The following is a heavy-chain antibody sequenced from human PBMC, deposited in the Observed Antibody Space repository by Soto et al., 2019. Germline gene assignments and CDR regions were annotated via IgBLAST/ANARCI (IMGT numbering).Heavy chain of an antibody. Sequence: QVQLVQSGAEVKKPESSVKVSCKAPGGTFSTYAISWVRQAPGQGLEWMGGIIPMFGTANYAQRFQDRVTITADESTNTVYIELSSLRSEDTAVYFCASGIQLWLRRINNGYSGCGQGTLVTVSS. V-gene: IGHV1-69*12. J-gene: IGHJ4*02. D-gene: IGHD5-12*01. CDR2: IIPMFGTA. CDR3: ASGIQLWLRRINNGYSG. CDR1: GGTFSTYA.